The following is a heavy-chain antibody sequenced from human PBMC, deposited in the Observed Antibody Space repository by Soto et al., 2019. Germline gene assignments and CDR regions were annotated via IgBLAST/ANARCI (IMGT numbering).Heavy chain of an antibody. CDR3: ARDLEVDCSSTSCYYNWLDP. Sequence: SVKVSCKASGGTFSSYAISWVRQAPGQGLEWMGGIIPIFGTANYAQKFQGRVTITADESTSTAYMELSSLRSEDTAVYYCARDLEVDCSSTSCYYNWLDPWGQGTLVTVSS. CDR1: GGTFSSYA. CDR2: IIPIFGTA. J-gene: IGHJ5*02. D-gene: IGHD2-2*01. V-gene: IGHV1-69*13.